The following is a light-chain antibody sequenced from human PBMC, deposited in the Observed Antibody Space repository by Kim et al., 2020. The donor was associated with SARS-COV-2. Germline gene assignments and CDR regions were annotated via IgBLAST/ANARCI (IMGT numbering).Light chain of an antibody. CDR1: QGVTKY. J-gene: IGKJ3*01. CDR3: QQRSNWFT. CDR2: DAS. Sequence: SLFPGERATLSCRAIQGVTKYLAWYQQKPGQAPRLLIYDASKRATGIPARFSGSGSGTDFTLTISSLESEDFAVYYCQQRSNWFTFGPGTKVDIK. V-gene: IGKV3-11*01.